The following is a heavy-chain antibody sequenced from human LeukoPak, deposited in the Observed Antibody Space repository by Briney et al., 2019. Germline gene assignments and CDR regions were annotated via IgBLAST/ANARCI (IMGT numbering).Heavy chain of an antibody. V-gene: IGHV4-59*08. CDR2: IYYSGST. CDR3: ARHELGYCSGGRCPYWLDY. CDR1: GGSISSYY. D-gene: IGHD2-15*01. Sequence: SETLSLTCTVSGGSISSYYWSWIRQPPGKGLEWIGYIYYSGSTNYNPSLKSRVTISVDTSKNQFSLKLSSVTAADTAFYYCARHELGYCSGGRCPYWLDYWGQGTLVTVSS. J-gene: IGHJ4*02.